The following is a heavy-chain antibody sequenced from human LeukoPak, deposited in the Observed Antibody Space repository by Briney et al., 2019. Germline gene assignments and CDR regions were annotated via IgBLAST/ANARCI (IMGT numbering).Heavy chain of an antibody. V-gene: IGHV7-4-1*02. D-gene: IGHD1-26*01. J-gene: IGHJ6*03. CDR2: INTNTGNP. CDR1: GYTFTSYA. Sequence: ASVKVSCKASGYTFTSYAMNWVRQAPGQGLEWMGWINTNTGNPTYAQGFTGRFVFSLDTSVSTAYLQISSLKAEDTAVYYCARRGDPSNSGSLYYYYYMDVWGKGTTVTVSS. CDR3: ARRGDPSNSGSLYYYYYMDV.